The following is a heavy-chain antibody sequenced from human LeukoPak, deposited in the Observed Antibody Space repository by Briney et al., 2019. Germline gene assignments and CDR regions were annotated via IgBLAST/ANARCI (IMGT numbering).Heavy chain of an antibody. D-gene: IGHD1-26*01. Sequence: TLSLTCDVSGGSITQTNYWTWVRQPPGKGLEWIGEVNLQGSTNYNPSLMRRVAISVDTSANHVSLQLTSVTAADTAVYYCARHQVGANTFDYWGQGTLVTVSS. CDR3: ARHQVGANTFDY. J-gene: IGHJ4*02. CDR1: GGSITQTNY. CDR2: VNLQGST. V-gene: IGHV4-4*02.